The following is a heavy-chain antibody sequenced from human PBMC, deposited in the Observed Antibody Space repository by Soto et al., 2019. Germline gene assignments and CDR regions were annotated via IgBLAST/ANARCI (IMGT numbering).Heavy chain of an antibody. Sequence: GGSLRLSCAASGFTFSSYAMSWVRQAPGKGLEWVSAISGSGGSTYYADSVKGRFTISRDNSKNTLYLQMNSLRAEDTAVYYCAKGGATTIFYYYYGMDVWGQGTTVTAP. J-gene: IGHJ6*02. CDR1: GFTFSSYA. D-gene: IGHD3-9*01. V-gene: IGHV3-23*01. CDR3: AKGGATTIFYYYYGMDV. CDR2: ISGSGGST.